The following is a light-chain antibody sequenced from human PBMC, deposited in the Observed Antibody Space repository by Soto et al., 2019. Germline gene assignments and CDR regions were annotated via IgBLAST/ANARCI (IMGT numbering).Light chain of an antibody. CDR3: QQHSSSPWT. CDR2: AVS. Sequence: DIVLTQSPGTLSLSPGESAALSCRASQSVTSDYLVWYRQKPGQAPRLLIYAVSSRAAGIPDRFSGSGSGTDFTLTITRLEPEVSAVYYCQQHSSSPWTFGQGTRVEV. J-gene: IGKJ1*01. CDR1: QSVTSDY. V-gene: IGKV3-20*01.